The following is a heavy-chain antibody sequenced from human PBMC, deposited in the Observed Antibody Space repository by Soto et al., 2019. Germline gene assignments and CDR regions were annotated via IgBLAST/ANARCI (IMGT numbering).Heavy chain of an antibody. CDR2: IYPGDSDT. V-gene: IGHV5-51*01. J-gene: IGHJ6*02. CDR1: GYTFTTYW. D-gene: IGHD3-10*01. CDR3: ARSGSGIYGRSKYYFYGMDV. Sequence: PGASLKISCQGSGYTFTTYWLAWVRQMPGKGLEWMGIIYPGDSDTRYSPSFQGQVTVSVDKSITTAYLQWSSLKASDTAMYYCARSGSGIYGRSKYYFYGMDVWGQGTTVTVSS.